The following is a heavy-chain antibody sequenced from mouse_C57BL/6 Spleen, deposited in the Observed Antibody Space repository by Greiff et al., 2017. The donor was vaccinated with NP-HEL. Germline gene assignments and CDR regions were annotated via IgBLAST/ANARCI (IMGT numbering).Heavy chain of an antibody. D-gene: IGHD1-1*01. CDR3: ARDRSSSLYYFDY. Sequence: EVKLVESGGGLVKPGGSLKLSCAASGFTFSSYAMSWVRQTPEKRLEWVATISDGGSYTYYPDNVKGRFTISRENAKNNLYLQMSHLKSEDTAMYYCARDRSSSLYYFDYWGQGTTLTVSS. V-gene: IGHV5-4*01. J-gene: IGHJ2*01. CDR1: GFTFSSYA. CDR2: ISDGGSYT.